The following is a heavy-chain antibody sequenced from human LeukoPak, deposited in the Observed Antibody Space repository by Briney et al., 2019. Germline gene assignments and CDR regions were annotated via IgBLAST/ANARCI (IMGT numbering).Heavy chain of an antibody. CDR3: ARGPNYYDSGFGDY. D-gene: IGHD3-22*01. J-gene: IGHJ4*02. CDR2: INSYGSST. CDR1: GFTFSSHW. Sequence: GGSLRLSCAASGFTFSSHWMHWVRHAPGKGLVWVSRINSYGSSTDYADSVEGRFTISRDNAKNTLYLQMNSLRAEDTAVYYCARGPNYYDSGFGDYWGQGTLVAVSS. V-gene: IGHV3-74*01.